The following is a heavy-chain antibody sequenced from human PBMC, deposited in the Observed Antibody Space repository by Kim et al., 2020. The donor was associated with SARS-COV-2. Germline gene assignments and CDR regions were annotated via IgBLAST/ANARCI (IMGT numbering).Heavy chain of an antibody. J-gene: IGHJ6*01. V-gene: IGHV1-69*04. CDR2: VIPILGVA. D-gene: IGHD7-27*01. CDR3: AREAREAMGKTRLDV. Sequence: SVKVSCKASGGTFSNYAFTWVRQAPGQGLEWMGRVIPILGVANYSQKLRGRVTITADSYTTTVYMDLSSLKYEDTAGHYCAREAREAMGKTRLDVW. CDR1: GGTFSNYA.